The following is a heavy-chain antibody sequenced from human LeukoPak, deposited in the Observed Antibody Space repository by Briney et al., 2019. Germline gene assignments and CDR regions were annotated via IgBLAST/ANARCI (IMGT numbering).Heavy chain of an antibody. Sequence: GGSLRLSCAASGFIFSTYAIIWVRQAPGKGLEWVSGISVSGTSTYYADSVKGRFAISRDNSKNTMYLQMNSLRAEDTAVYYCAKDRGYWGQGTLVTVSS. CDR1: GFIFSTYA. CDR2: ISVSGTST. J-gene: IGHJ4*02. V-gene: IGHV3-23*01. CDR3: AKDRGY.